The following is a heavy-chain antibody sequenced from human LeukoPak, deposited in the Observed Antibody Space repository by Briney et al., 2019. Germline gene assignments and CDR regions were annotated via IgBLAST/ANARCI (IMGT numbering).Heavy chain of an antibody. Sequence: SVKVSCKASGGTFSSYAISWVRQAPGQGLEWMGGIIPIFGTANYAQKFQAKVTITADESTSTAYMELSSLRAEDTAVYYCARDLVGSASSYSSGAWDYWGQGTLVTVSS. CDR2: IIPIFGTA. V-gene: IGHV1-69*13. CDR1: GGTFSSYA. J-gene: IGHJ4*02. CDR3: ARDLVGSASSYSSGAWDY. D-gene: IGHD3-22*01.